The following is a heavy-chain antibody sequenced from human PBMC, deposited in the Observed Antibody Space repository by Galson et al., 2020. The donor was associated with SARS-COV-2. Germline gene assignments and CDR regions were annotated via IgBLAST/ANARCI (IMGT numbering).Heavy chain of an antibody. CDR3: AKAPYGSGSYYVD. Sequence: GESLKISCTASGYSFSRFGMHWVRQAPGKGLEWVAVIWFDGSRTFYIDSVKGRFTISKDNSKNTVYLQMDSLRAEDTALYYCAKAPYGSGSYYVDWGHGTQVIVSS. J-gene: IGHJ4*01. CDR2: IWFDGSRT. CDR1: GYSFSRFG. V-gene: IGHV3-33*03. D-gene: IGHD3-10*01.